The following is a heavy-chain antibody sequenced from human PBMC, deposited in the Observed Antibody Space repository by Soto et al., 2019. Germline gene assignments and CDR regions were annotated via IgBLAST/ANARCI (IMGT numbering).Heavy chain of an antibody. V-gene: IGHV4-59*08. D-gene: IGHD2-15*01. CDR2: IYYSGST. CDR3: ARRQLGYCSGGSCPYYYYYYMDV. J-gene: IGHJ6*03. CDR1: GGSISSYY. Sequence: SETLSLTCTVSGGSISSYYWSWIRQPPGKGLEWIGYIYYSGSTNYNPSLKSRVTISVDTSKNQFSLKLSSVTAADTAVYYCARRQLGYCSGGSCPYYYYYYMDVWGKGTTVTVSS.